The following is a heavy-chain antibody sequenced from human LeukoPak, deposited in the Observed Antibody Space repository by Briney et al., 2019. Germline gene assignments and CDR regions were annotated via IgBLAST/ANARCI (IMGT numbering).Heavy chain of an antibody. D-gene: IGHD2-21*02. CDR3: ARGVPQIVVVTATYGWYFDL. V-gene: IGHV4-59*01. CDR2: IYYSGST. CDR1: LGSISSYY. Sequence: SETLSLTCTISLGSISSYYWSWIRQPPGKGLEWIGYIYYSGSTNYNPSLKSRVTISVDTSKNQFSLKLSSVTAADTAVYYCARGVPQIVVVTATYGWYFDLWGRGTLVTVSS. J-gene: IGHJ2*01.